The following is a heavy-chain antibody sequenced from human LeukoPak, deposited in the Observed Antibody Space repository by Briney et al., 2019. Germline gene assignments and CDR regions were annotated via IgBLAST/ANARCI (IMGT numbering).Heavy chain of an antibody. CDR3: ARDSNDILTAEVRQGDY. CDR2: ISWNSGII. V-gene: IGHV3-9*01. Sequence: PGGSLRLSCEASGFTFDDYAMHWVRQAPGKGLEWVPGISWNSGIIGYADSVKGRFTISRDNAKNSLYLQMNSLRAEDTAVYYCARDSNDILTAEVRQGDYWGQGTLVTVSS. D-gene: IGHD3-9*01. CDR1: GFTFDDYA. J-gene: IGHJ4*02.